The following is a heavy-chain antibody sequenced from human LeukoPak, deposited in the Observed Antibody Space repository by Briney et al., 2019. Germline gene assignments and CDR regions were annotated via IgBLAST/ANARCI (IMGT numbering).Heavy chain of an antibody. D-gene: IGHD6-13*01. J-gene: IGHJ4*02. CDR3: ARRTPSGWYFFDY. Sequence: SETLSLTCAVSSDSISISNWWTWVRQPPGKGLEWIGEVYHSGTTNYNPSLKSRVTISVDQSKNQFSVTLSSVTAADTAVYYCARRTPSGWYFFDYWGQGTLVTVSS. CDR2: VYHSGTT. V-gene: IGHV4-4*02. CDR1: SDSISISNW.